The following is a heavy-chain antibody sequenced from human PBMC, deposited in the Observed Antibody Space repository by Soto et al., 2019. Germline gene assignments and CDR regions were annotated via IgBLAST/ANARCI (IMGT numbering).Heavy chain of an antibody. D-gene: IGHD3-16*02. CDR2: IYYSGST. CDR3: ASRVIH. J-gene: IGHJ4*02. V-gene: IGHV4-31*03. CDR1: GGSISSGGYY. Sequence: QVQLQESGPGLVKPSQTLSLTCTVSGGSISSGGYYWSWVRQHPGKGLEWIGYIYYSGSTSYNPALRRRLTISVDTSKNPFSLKLRSVTAAHTAVYFCASRVIHWGQGTLVTVSS.